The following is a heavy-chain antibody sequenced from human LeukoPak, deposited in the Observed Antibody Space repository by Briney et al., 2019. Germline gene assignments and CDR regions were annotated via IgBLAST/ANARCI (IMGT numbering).Heavy chain of an antibody. CDR1: GYTFTSYG. CDR3: ARASSGIAAAVGY. D-gene: IGHD6-13*01. J-gene: IGHJ4*02. Sequence: SVKVSCKASGYTFTSYGISWVRQAPGQGLEWMGGIIPIFGTANYAQKFQGRVTITADESTSTAYMELSSLRSEDTAVYYCARASSGIAAAVGYWGQGTLVTVSS. CDR2: IIPIFGTA. V-gene: IGHV1-69*13.